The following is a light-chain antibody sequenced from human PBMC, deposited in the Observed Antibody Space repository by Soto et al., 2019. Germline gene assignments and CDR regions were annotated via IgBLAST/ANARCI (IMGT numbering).Light chain of an antibody. Sequence: QSVLTQPPSVSGAPGQRVTISCTGSSYNIGAGFDVHWYQQLPGTAPKLLIFEDNHRLSGVPDRCSGSKSGTSASLAITGLQAEDEADYYCHSYDSSLSGWVFGGGTKVTVL. CDR1: SYNIGAGFD. CDR2: EDN. J-gene: IGLJ3*02. V-gene: IGLV1-40*01. CDR3: HSYDSSLSGWV.